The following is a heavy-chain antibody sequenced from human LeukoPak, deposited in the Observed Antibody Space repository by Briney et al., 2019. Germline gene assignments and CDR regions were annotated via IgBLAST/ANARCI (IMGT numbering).Heavy chain of an antibody. V-gene: IGHV3-53*01. D-gene: IGHD3-22*01. CDR1: GFTVSRNY. Sequence: HTGGSLRLSCAASGFTVSRNYMSWVRQAPGKGLEWVSVLYSGGSTNYADSVKGRFTISRDNSKNTLYLQMNSLRAEDTAVYYCARVRDYYDSRGYYFEYFDHWGQGTLVTVSS. CDR2: LYSGGST. J-gene: IGHJ1*01. CDR3: ARVRDYYDSRGYYFEYFDH.